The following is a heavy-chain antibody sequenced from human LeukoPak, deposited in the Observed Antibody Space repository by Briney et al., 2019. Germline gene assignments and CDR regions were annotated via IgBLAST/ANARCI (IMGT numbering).Heavy chain of an antibody. CDR2: INPNSGGT. Sequence: ASVKVSCKASGYTFTGYYMHWVRQAPGQGLEWMGRINPNSGGTNYAQKFQGRVTMTRDTSIRTAYMELSRLRSDDTAVYYCARYSTYVWGSYRPTDDYWGQGTLVTVSS. V-gene: IGHV1-2*06. CDR3: ARYSTYVWGSYRPTDDY. CDR1: GYTFTGYY. J-gene: IGHJ4*02. D-gene: IGHD3-16*02.